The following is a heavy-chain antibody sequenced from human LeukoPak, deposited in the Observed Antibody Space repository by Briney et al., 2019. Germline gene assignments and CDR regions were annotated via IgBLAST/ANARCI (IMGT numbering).Heavy chain of an antibody. Sequence: GGSLRLSCAASGFTFSSYAMSWVRQAPGKGLEWVSAISGSGGSTYYADSVKGRFTISRDNSKNTLYLQMNSLRAEDTAVYYCAKDLGFIAVAGTDAFDIWGQGTMVTVSS. J-gene: IGHJ3*02. V-gene: IGHV3-23*01. D-gene: IGHD6-19*01. CDR1: GFTFSSYA. CDR2: ISGSGGST. CDR3: AKDLGFIAVAGTDAFDI.